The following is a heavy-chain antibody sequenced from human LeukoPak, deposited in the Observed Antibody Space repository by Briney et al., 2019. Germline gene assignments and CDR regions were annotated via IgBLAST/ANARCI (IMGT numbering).Heavy chain of an antibody. CDR1: GGSISSYY. D-gene: IGHD6-13*01. CDR3: ARLDKHTGSWLPDY. CDR2: IYSNGTT. V-gene: IGHV4-59*08. Sequence: SETLSLTCTVSGGSISSYYWIWTRQPPGKGLEWIGYIYSNGTTYYNPSLQSRVTMSVDTSKNQFSLKLSSVTAADTAVYYCARLDKHTGSWLPDYWGQGTLVTVSS. J-gene: IGHJ4*02.